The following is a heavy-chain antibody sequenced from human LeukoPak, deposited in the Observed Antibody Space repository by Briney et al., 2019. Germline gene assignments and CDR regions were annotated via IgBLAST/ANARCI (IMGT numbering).Heavy chain of an antibody. CDR2: ISYDGSNK. V-gene: IGHV3-30*03. D-gene: IGHD5-18*01. CDR3: AREAPLQLWGNYYGMDV. J-gene: IGHJ6*02. CDR1: GFTFSSYG. Sequence: PGGSLRLSCAASGFTFSSYGMHWVRQAPGKGLEWVAVISYDGSNKYYADSVKGRFTISRDNSKNTLYLQMNSLRAEDTAAYYCAREAPLQLWGNYYGMDVWGQGTTVTVSS.